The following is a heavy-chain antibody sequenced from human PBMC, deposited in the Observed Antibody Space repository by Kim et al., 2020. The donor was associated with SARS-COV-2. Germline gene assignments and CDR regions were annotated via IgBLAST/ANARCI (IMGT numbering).Heavy chain of an antibody. CDR1: GFTFSSYA. D-gene: IGHD1-26*01. CDR3: ARDSGQPHVGQAYFDY. CDR2: ISYDGSNK. Sequence: GGSLRLSCAASGFTFSSYAMHWVRQAPGKGLEWVAVISYDGSNKYYADSVKGRFTISRDNSKNTLYLQMNNLRAEDTAVYYCARDSGQPHVGQAYFDYWGQGTLVTVSS. V-gene: IGHV3-30-3*01. J-gene: IGHJ4*02.